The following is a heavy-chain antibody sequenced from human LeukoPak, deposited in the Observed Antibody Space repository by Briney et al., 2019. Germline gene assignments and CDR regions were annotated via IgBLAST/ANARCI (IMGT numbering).Heavy chain of an antibody. Sequence: SETLSLTCTVSGVSISSYYWSWIRQPPGKGLEWIGSIYYSGSTYYNPSLKSRVTISVDTSKNQFSLKLSSVTAADTAVYYCARRRLGWYSVDYWGQGTLVTVSS. CDR1: GVSISSYY. CDR2: IYYSGST. CDR3: ARRRLGWYSVDY. J-gene: IGHJ4*02. D-gene: IGHD6-19*01. V-gene: IGHV4-59*05.